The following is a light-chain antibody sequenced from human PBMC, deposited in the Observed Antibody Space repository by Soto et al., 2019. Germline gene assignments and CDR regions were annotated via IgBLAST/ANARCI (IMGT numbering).Light chain of an antibody. J-gene: IGKJ1*01. CDR3: QQYNNWPPT. V-gene: IGKV3-15*01. CDR2: GAF. CDR1: QSVSNN. Sequence: EIVMTQSPATLSVSPGERATLSCRASQSVSNNLAWYQQKPGQAPRLLIYGAFTRATGFPARFSGSGSGTEFTLTINSLKSEDFAVYYCQQYNNWPPTFGQGTKVEIK.